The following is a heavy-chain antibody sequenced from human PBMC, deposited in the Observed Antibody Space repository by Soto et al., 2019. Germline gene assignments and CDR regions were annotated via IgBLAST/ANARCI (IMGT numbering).Heavy chain of an antibody. CDR3: ARGRGGRGYCSGGSCYTYYFDY. CDR1: GYTFTGYY. V-gene: IGHV1-2*04. CDR2: INPHSGGT. J-gene: IGHJ4*02. D-gene: IGHD2-15*01. Sequence: QVQLVQSGAEVKKPGASVKVSCKASGYTFTGYYMHWVRQAPGQGLEWMGWINPHSGGTNYAQKFPGWVTMTRDTSISTAYMELSRLRSDDTAVYYCARGRGGRGYCSGGSCYTYYFDYWGQGTLVTVSS.